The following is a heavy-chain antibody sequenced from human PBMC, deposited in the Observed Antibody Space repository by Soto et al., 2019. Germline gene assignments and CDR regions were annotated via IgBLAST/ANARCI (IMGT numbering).Heavy chain of an antibody. J-gene: IGHJ6*02. CDR2: IYPGDSDT. D-gene: IGHD1-26*01. CDR3: ARHARDSGSYVYYYYGMDV. V-gene: IGHV5-51*01. Sequence: GECLKISRKGSGYSFTSYWIGWVRPMPGKSLEWMGIIYPGDSDTRYSPSFQGQVTISADKSISTAYLQWSSLKASDTAMYYCARHARDSGSYVYYYYGMDVWGQGTTVTVSS. CDR1: GYSFTSYW.